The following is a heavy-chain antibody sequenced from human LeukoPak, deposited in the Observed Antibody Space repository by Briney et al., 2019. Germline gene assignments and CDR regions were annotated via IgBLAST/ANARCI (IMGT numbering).Heavy chain of an antibody. V-gene: IGHV3-23*01. Sequence: GGSLRLSCAASGFTFSSYAMSWVRQAPGKGLEWVSAISGSGGSTYYADSVKGRFTISRDNSKNTLYLQMNSLRAEDTAVYYCAKDLYGSGSYYPYYFDHWGQGALVTVSS. D-gene: IGHD3-10*01. CDR2: ISGSGGST. J-gene: IGHJ4*02. CDR1: GFTFSSYA. CDR3: AKDLYGSGSYYPYYFDH.